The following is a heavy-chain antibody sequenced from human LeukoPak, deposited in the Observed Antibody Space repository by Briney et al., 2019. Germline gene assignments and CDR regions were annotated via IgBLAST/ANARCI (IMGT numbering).Heavy chain of an antibody. CDR1: GFTVSSNY. J-gene: IGHJ6*02. Sequence: GSLRLSXAASGFTVSSNYMSWVRQAPGKGLEWVSVIYSGGSTYYADSVKGRFTISRDNSKNTLYLQMNNLRAEDTAVYYCARDSGGVVTSTYYYYGMDVWGQGTTVTVSS. D-gene: IGHD3-3*01. CDR3: ARDSGGVVTSTYYYYGMDV. CDR2: IYSGGST. V-gene: IGHV3-53*01.